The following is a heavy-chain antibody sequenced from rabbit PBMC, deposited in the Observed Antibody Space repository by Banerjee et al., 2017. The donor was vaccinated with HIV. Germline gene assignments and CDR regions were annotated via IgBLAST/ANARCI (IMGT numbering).Heavy chain of an antibody. Sequence: QEQLEESGGDLVKPEGSLTLTCTASGFSFSNGYVMCWVRQAPGKGLEWIACIGIGSGNTYYASWAKGRFTISKTSSTTVTLQMTSLTPADTATYFCARGGGYGGDGFNLWGQGTLVTVS. CDR3: ARGGGYGGDGFNL. CDR1: GFSFSNGYV. J-gene: IGHJ4*01. D-gene: IGHD4-2*01. CDR2: IGIGSGNT. V-gene: IGHV1S45*01.